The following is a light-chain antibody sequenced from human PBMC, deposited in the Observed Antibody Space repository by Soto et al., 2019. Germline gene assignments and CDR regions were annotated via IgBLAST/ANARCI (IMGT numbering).Light chain of an antibody. J-gene: IGKJ4*01. CDR2: ATS. Sequence: DVQMTQSPSSLSAFVGDRVTITCRASQGIAPYLAWFQQKPGKVPKLLIYATSTLQSGVPSRFSCSGSGTDLTLTINSLQPEDVGTYYCQKYNSAPLTFGGGTKVEIK. CDR3: QKYNSAPLT. V-gene: IGKV1-27*01. CDR1: QGIAPY.